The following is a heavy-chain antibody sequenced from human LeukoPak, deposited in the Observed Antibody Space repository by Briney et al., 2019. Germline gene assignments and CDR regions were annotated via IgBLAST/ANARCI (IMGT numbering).Heavy chain of an antibody. CDR2: ISGSGGST. Sequence: AGGSLRLSCAASGFTFSSYGMSWFRQAPGKGLEWLSAISGSGGSTYYADSVQGRFTISRDNSKNTLYLQMSSLRAEDTAVYYCANSPKSDYWGQGTLVTLSS. J-gene: IGHJ4*02. CDR3: ANSPKSDY. V-gene: IGHV3-23*01. CDR1: GFTFSSYG.